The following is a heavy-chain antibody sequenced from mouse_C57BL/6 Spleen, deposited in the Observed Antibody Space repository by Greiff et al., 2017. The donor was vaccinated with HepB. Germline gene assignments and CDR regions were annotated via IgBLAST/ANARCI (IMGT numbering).Heavy chain of an antibody. D-gene: IGHD1-1*01. CDR1: GYTFTDYN. CDR2: INPNNGGT. Sequence: EVQLQQSGPELVKPGASVKMSCKASGYTFTDYNMHWVKQSHGKSLEWIGYINPNNGGTSYNQKFKGKATLTVNKSSSTAYMELRSLTSEDSAVYYCARENYGSLYYYAMDYWGQGTSVTVSS. CDR3: ARENYGSLYYYAMDY. V-gene: IGHV1-22*01. J-gene: IGHJ4*01.